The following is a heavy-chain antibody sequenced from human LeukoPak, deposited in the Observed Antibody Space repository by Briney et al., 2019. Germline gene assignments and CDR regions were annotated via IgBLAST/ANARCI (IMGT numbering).Heavy chain of an antibody. V-gene: IGHV3-23*01. CDR3: AKGGGYYHTFFDY. D-gene: IGHD1-26*01. CDR1: GFTFSSYA. J-gene: IGHJ4*02. CDR2: IGGSGGST. Sequence: GGSLRLSCAASGFTFSSYAMSWVRQAPGKGLEWVSAIGGSGGSTYYADSVKGRFTISRDNSKNTLYLQMNSLRAEDTAVYYCAKGGGYYHTFFDYWGQGTLVTVSS.